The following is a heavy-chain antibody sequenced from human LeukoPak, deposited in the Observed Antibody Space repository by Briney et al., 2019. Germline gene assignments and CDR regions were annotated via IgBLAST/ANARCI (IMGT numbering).Heavy chain of an antibody. Sequence: PGGSLRLSCAASGFTFRTYGMHWVRQAPGKGLEWVTFIRYDGSDKYYADSVRGRFTISRDNSKNTLFLQMNSLRFDDTAVYYCAKRADYYDSSPAFYDAFDLWGQGTMVTVSS. CDR2: IRYDGSDK. CDR3: AKRADYYDSSPAFYDAFDL. J-gene: IGHJ3*01. D-gene: IGHD3-16*01. V-gene: IGHV3-30*02. CDR1: GFTFRTYG.